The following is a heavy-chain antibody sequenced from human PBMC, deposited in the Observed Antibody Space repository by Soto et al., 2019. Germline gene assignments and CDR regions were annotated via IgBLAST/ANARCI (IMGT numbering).Heavy chain of an antibody. CDR3: AKGGWELPRAAFDI. J-gene: IGHJ3*02. V-gene: IGHV3-23*01. CDR1: GFTFSSYA. CDR2: ISGSGGST. Sequence: EVQLLESGGGLVQPGGSLRLSCAASGFTFSSYAMSWVRQAPGEGLEWVSAISGSGGSTYYADSVKGRFTISRDNSKNTLYPQMDSLCAADTAVYYCAKGGWELPRAAFDIWGQGTMVTVSS. D-gene: IGHD1-26*01.